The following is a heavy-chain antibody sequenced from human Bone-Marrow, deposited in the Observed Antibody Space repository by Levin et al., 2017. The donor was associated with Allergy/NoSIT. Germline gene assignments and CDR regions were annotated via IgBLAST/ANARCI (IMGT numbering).Heavy chain of an antibody. Sequence: GESLKISCAASGFTFSSYWMSWVRQAPGKGLEWVANIKQDGSEKYYVDSVKGRFTISRDNAKNSLYLQMNSLRAEDTAVYYCARDRRTIAGAFDIWGQGTMVTVSS. CDR1: GFTFSSYW. CDR2: IKQDGSEK. CDR3: ARDRRTIAGAFDI. D-gene: IGHD2-21*01. V-gene: IGHV3-7*03. J-gene: IGHJ3*02.